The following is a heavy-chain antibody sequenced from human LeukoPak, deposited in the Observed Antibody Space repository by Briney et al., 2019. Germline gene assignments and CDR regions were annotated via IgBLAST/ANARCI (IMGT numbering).Heavy chain of an antibody. CDR2: ISTSGGVT. CDR3: AKDSSSSWYYYDC. J-gene: IGHJ4*02. CDR1: GFTFSSYA. Sequence: GGSLRLSCAASGFTFSSYALCWGRDAPGKGLEWGSHISTSGGVTYYADSVKGRFTISRDNSKNTLYLQMNSLRAEDTAVYYCAKDSSSSWYYYDCWGQGALVTVSS. D-gene: IGHD6-13*01. V-gene: IGHV3-23*01.